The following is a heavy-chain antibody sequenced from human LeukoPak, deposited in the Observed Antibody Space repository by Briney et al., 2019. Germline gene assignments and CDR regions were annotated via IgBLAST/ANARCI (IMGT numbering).Heavy chain of an antibody. CDR2: ISSSSSYI. D-gene: IGHD1-7*01. CDR3: ARDHLAGTTRVSWFDP. Sequence: GGSLRLSCAASGFTFSRYSMHWVRQAPGKGLEWVSSISSSSSYIYYADSVKGRFTISRDNAKNSLYLQMNSLRAEDTAVYYCARDHLAGTTRVSWFDPWGQGTLVTVSS. CDR1: GFTFSRYS. V-gene: IGHV3-21*01. J-gene: IGHJ5*02.